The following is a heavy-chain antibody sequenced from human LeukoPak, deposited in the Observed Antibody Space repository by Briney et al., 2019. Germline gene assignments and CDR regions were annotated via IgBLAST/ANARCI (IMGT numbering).Heavy chain of an antibody. CDR3: ARVAWFGEFYFDY. D-gene: IGHD3-10*01. Sequence: GGSLRLSCAASGFTVSSNYMSWVRQAPGKGLEWVSVIYSGGSTYYADSVKGRFTISRDNSKNTLYLQMNSLRAEDTAVYYCARVAWFGEFYFDYWGQGTLVTVSS. V-gene: IGHV3-53*01. CDR1: GFTVSSNY. CDR2: IYSGGST. J-gene: IGHJ4*02.